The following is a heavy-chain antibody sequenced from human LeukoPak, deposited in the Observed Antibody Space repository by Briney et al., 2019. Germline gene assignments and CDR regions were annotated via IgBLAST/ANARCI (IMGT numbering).Heavy chain of an antibody. CDR3: AKDLGAEVGVDY. D-gene: IGHD3-3*01. Sequence: GGSLRLSCAASGFTFRSYGMHWVRQAPGKGLEWVAVISYDGSNKYYADSVKGRFTISRDNSKNTLYLQMNSLRAEDTAVYYCAKDLGAEVGVDYWGQGTLVTVSS. J-gene: IGHJ4*02. V-gene: IGHV3-30*18. CDR1: GFTFRSYG. CDR2: ISYDGSNK.